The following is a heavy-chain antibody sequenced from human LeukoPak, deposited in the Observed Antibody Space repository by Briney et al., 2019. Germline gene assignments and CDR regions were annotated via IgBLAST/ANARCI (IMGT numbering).Heavy chain of an antibody. CDR3: TTERLVGGTIWSYP. J-gene: IGHJ5*02. V-gene: IGHV3-15*01. CDR1: AFTFSNAW. Sequence: RGSLRLSCAASAFTFSNAWMSTGPRAPGKGVEWVGRSKSKTDGGTTDYAARVKGRCTISRDDSKTTLYLPMNRPTTQDTAVYHWTTERLVGGTIWSYPSGQGNLVTPSP. CDR2: SKSKTDGGTT. D-gene: IGHD1-26*01.